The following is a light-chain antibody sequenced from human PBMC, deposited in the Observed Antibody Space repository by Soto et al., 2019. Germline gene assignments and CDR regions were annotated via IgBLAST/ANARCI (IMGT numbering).Light chain of an antibody. V-gene: IGKV2-28*01. J-gene: IGKJ4*01. CDR1: QSLLHSNGYNY. CDR2: LGS. Sequence: DIVMTQSPLSLPVTPGEPASISCRSSQSLLHSNGYNYLDWYLQKPGQSPQLLIYLGSTRASGDHDRVSGSGSGTDFTLKISRVEDEDVWVYYCLQALQSPLTFGGGTKVEIK. CDR3: LQALQSPLT.